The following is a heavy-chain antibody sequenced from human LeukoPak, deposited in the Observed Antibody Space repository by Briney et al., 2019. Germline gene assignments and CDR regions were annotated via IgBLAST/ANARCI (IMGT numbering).Heavy chain of an antibody. CDR3: ARSGSYYVHRPNAFDI. V-gene: IGHV1-18*01. D-gene: IGHD1-26*01. J-gene: IGHJ3*02. CDR1: GYTFTSYG. Sequence: ASVKVSCKASGYTFTSYGISWVRQAPGQGLEWMGWISAYNGNTNYAQKLQGRVTMTTDTSTSTAHMELRSLRSDDTAVYYCARSGSYYVHRPNAFDIWGQGTMATVSS. CDR2: ISAYNGNT.